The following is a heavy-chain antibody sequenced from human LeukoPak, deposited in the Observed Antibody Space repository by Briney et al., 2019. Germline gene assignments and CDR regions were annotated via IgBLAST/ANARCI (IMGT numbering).Heavy chain of an antibody. Sequence: GGSLRLSCAASGFTVSSNYMSWVRQAPGKGLEWVSVIYSGGSTYYADSVKGRFTISRDNSKNTLYLQMNSLRAEDTAVYYCAKAAVHDSSGYFRLDYWGQGTLVTVSS. CDR3: AKAAVHDSSGYFRLDY. J-gene: IGHJ4*02. D-gene: IGHD3-22*01. CDR1: GFTVSSNY. V-gene: IGHV3-66*01. CDR2: IYSGGST.